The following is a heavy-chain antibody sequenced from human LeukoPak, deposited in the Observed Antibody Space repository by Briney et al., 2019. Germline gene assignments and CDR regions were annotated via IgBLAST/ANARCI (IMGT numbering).Heavy chain of an antibody. CDR3: ARVVPKQQLVDAFDI. CDR2: VFYSGST. Sequence: SQTLSLTCTVSGGSISSHYWSWIRQPPGKGLEWIGYVFYSGSTNYNPSLKSRVSISVDTSKKQLSLKLSSVTAADTAVYYCARVVPKQQLVDAFDIWGQGTMVTVSS. D-gene: IGHD6-13*01. J-gene: IGHJ3*02. V-gene: IGHV4-59*11. CDR1: GGSISSHY.